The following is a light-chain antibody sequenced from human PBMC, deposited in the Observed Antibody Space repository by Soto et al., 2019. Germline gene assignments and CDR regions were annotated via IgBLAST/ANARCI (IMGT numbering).Light chain of an antibody. Sequence: DIRISHSPSTLSGSVAERVTITCLASQTISSWLAWYQQKPGQAPKLLIYKASTLKSGVPSRFSGSGSGTEFTLTISSLQPDDFATYYCQQYTSYPWTFGQGTKVDIK. CDR2: KAS. J-gene: IGKJ1*01. CDR3: QQYTSYPWT. CDR1: QTISSW. V-gene: IGKV1-5*03.